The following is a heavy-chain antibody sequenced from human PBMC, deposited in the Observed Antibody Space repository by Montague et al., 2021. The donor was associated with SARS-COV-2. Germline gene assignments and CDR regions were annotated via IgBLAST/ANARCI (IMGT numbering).Heavy chain of an antibody. D-gene: IGHD3-3*01. CDR3: ARHPWHITIFGVVTRYGMDV. CDR1: GGSISNYY. J-gene: IGHJ6*02. Sequence: SETLSLTCTVSGGSISNYYWTWIRQPAGKGLEWIGRLYTSGSTTYNPSLKSRVTISVDTSKNQFSLKLSSVTAADTAVYYCARHPWHITIFGVVTRYGMDVWGQGTTVTVSS. CDR2: LYTSGST. V-gene: IGHV4-4*07.